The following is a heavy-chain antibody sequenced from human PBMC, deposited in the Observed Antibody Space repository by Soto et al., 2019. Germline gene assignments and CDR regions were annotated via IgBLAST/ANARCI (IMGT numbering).Heavy chain of an antibody. CDR2: IYYSGST. CDR3: ASQHTTYGGNDY. Sequence: SETLSLTCAVSGGFISSGGYYWSWIRQHPGKGLEWIGYIYYSGSTYYNPSLKSRVTISVDTSKNQFSLKLSSVTAADTAVYYCASQHTTYGGNDYWGQGTVVTVSS. D-gene: IGHD4-17*01. J-gene: IGHJ4*02. CDR1: GGFISSGGYY. V-gene: IGHV4-31*11.